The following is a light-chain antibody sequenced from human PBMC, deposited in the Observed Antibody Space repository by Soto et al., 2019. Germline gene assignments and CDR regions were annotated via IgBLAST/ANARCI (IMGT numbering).Light chain of an antibody. CDR3: SSYAGSNIYV. J-gene: IGLJ1*01. V-gene: IGLV2-8*01. Sequence: QSALTQPPSASGSPGQSVTISCTGTSSDVGGYNYVSWYQQHPVKAPKLMIYEVSKRPSGVPDRFSGSKSGNTASLTVSGLHAEDEADYYCSSYAGSNIYVFGTWTKLTVL. CDR2: EVS. CDR1: SSDVGGYNY.